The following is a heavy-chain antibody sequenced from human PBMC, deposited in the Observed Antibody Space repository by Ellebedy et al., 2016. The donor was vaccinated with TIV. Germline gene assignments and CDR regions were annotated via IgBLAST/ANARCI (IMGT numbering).Heavy chain of an antibody. CDR1: GFTISTYW. Sequence: GESLKISCAASGFTISTYWMSLVRQAPGQGLEWVANIKQDGSEKYHVDSVKGRFTISRDNAKNSLYLQMNSLRAEDTAVYYCATANAIITLGFWGQGTLVTVSS. V-gene: IGHV3-7*03. CDR2: IKQDGSEK. CDR3: ATANAIITLGF. J-gene: IGHJ4*02. D-gene: IGHD3-22*01.